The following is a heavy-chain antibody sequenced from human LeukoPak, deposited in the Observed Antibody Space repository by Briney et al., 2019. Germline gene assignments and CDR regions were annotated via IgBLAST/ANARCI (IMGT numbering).Heavy chain of an antibody. J-gene: IGHJ5*02. CDR3: ARHNIFYDSSGYQNWFDP. CDR2: IYSSGST. CDR1: SGSISSSNYY. Sequence: KPSETLSLTCSVSSGSISSSNYYWGWIRQPPGKGLEWIASIYSSGSTYYNPSLKSRVTISVDTSKNQFSLKLSSVTAADTAVYYCARHNIFYDSSGYQNWFDPWGQGTQVTVSS. V-gene: IGHV4-39*01. D-gene: IGHD3-22*01.